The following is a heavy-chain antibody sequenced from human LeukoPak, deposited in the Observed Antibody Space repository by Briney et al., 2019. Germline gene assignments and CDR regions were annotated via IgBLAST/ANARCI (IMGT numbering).Heavy chain of an antibody. CDR2: IYYSGST. CDR3: ARDLKVRGVDP. J-gene: IGHJ5*02. CDR1: GGSISSYY. Sequence: SKTLSLTCTVSGGSISSYYWSWIRQPPGKGLEWIGYIYYSGSTNYNPSLKSRVTISVDTSKNQFSLKLSSVTAADTAVYYCARDLKVRGVDPWGQGTLVTVSS. D-gene: IGHD3-10*01. V-gene: IGHV4-59*01.